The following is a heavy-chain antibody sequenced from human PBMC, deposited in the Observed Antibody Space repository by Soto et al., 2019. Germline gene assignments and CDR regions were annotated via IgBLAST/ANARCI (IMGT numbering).Heavy chain of an antibody. CDR1: GGSISTSGYF. CDR2: IYYSGST. CDR3: ATSNWFDP. Sequence: QLQLQESGPGLVKPSETLSLTCTVSGGSISTSGYFWGWIRQPPGKGLEWIGTIYYSGSTYYNPSLKIRVTISVDTSKKPFSLKLSSVTAADTAVYCCATSNWFDPWGQGTLVTVSS. J-gene: IGHJ5*02. D-gene: IGHD4-4*01. V-gene: IGHV4-39*01.